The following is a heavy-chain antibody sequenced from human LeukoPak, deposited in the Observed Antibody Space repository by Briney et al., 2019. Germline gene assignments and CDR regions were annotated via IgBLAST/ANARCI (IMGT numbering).Heavy chain of an antibody. CDR2: ISAYNGNT. CDR3: ARDSADSGSYSSNPFDY. V-gene: IGHV1-18*01. D-gene: IGHD1-26*01. Sequence: ASVNVSCKASGYTFTSYGISWVRQAPGQGLEWMGWISAYNGNTSYAQKLQGRVTMTTDTSTSTAYMELRSLRSDDTAVYYCARDSADSGSYSSNPFDYWGQGTLVTVSS. J-gene: IGHJ4*02. CDR1: GYTFTSYG.